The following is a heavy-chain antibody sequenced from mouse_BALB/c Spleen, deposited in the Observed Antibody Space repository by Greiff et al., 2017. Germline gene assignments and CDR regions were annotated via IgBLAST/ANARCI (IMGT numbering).Heavy chain of an antibody. D-gene: IGHD2-3*01. CDR1: GFNIKDTY. Sequence: VQLQQSGAELVKPGASVKLSCTASGFNIKDTYMHWVKQRPEQGLEWIGRIDPANGNTKYDPKFQGKATITADTSSNTAYLQLSSLTSEDTAVYYCAPGWLLRDYAMDYWGQGTSVTVSS. V-gene: IGHV14-3*02. J-gene: IGHJ4*01. CDR2: IDPANGNT. CDR3: APGWLLRDYAMDY.